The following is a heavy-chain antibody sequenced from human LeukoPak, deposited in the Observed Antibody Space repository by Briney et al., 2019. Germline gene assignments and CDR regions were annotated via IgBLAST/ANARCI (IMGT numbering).Heavy chain of an antibody. CDR1: GGSISSYY. CDR2: IYYSGST. Sequence: SETLSLTCTVSGGSISSYYWSWIRLPPGKGLEWIGYIYYSGSTNYNPSLKSRVTISVDTSKNQFSLKLSSVTAADTAVYYCARGFGVVMGPYYYYGMDVWGQGTTVTVSS. J-gene: IGHJ6*02. V-gene: IGHV4-59*01. CDR3: ARGFGVVMGPYYYYGMDV. D-gene: IGHD3-3*01.